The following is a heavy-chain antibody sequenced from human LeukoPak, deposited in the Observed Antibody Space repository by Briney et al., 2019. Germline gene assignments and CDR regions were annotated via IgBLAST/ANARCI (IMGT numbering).Heavy chain of an antibody. V-gene: IGHV4-59*11. CDR1: DGSISNHY. CDR3: AKDIYGSGSYYGNGLDV. D-gene: IGHD3-10*01. CDR2: INYSGST. J-gene: IGHJ6*02. Sequence: SETVSLTCTVSDGSISNHYWSWIRQPPGKGLEWMGNINYSGSTKYNPSLKSRVVMSVDTSKNQFSLKLSSVTAADTAVYYCAKDIYGSGSYYGNGLDVWGRGTTVTVSS.